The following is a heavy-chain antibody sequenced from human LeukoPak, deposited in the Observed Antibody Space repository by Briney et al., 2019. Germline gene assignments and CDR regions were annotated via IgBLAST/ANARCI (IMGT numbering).Heavy chain of an antibody. CDR3: ARELPFDY. Sequence: GGSLRLSCAASGFTFSSYAMSWVRQAPGKGLEWVSRIKSDGGRTDYADSVKGRFTISRDNAKNTLYLQMNSLRAEDTAVYYCARELPFDYWGQGTLVTVSS. D-gene: IGHD2-15*01. CDR2: IKSDGGRT. V-gene: IGHV3-74*01. J-gene: IGHJ4*02. CDR1: GFTFSSYA.